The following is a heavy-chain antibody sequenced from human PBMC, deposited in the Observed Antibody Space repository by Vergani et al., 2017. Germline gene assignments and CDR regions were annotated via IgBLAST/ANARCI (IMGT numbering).Heavy chain of an antibody. D-gene: IGHD5-24*01. Sequence: EVQLLESGGDLVQPGGSLRLSCAASGFSFTTYAMSWVRQAPGKGLEWVSSIKNTGDSTHYADSVKGRFTISRDNSNNTLYLQMNSLRVEDTAVYYCGRGSDNYNWGQGTLVTVSS. CDR3: GRGSDNYN. J-gene: IGHJ4*02. CDR1: GFSFTTYA. CDR2: IKNTGDST. V-gene: IGHV3-23*01.